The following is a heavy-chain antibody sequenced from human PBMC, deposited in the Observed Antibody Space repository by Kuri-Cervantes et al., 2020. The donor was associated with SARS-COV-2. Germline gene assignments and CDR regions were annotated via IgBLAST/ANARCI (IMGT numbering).Heavy chain of an antibody. CDR1: GFTFSNSD. CDR2: ISSSSSYI. Sequence: GGSLRLSCAASGFTFSNSDMNWVRQAPGKGLEWVSSISSSSSYIYYADSVKGRFTISRDNAKNSLYLQMNSLRAEDTAVYYCARFQKLPRYYYYGMDVWGQGTTVTVSS. J-gene: IGHJ6*02. V-gene: IGHV3-21*01. D-gene: IGHD2-15*01. CDR3: ARFQKLPRYYYYGMDV.